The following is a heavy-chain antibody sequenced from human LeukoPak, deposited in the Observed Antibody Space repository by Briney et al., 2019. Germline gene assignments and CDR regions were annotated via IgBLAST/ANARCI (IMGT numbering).Heavy chain of an antibody. Sequence: GGSLRLSCAASEFVFSDYYMSWIRQAPGKGLEWVSYISDSGSTIYYADSVKGRFTISRDNVKNSLYLQMDGLRAEDTAVYYCAREMEGDYGSGTFFDLWGQGNMVTVSS. CDR3: AREMEGDYGSGTFFDL. D-gene: IGHD3-10*01. J-gene: IGHJ4*02. CDR1: EFVFSDYY. V-gene: IGHV3-11*01. CDR2: ISDSGSTI.